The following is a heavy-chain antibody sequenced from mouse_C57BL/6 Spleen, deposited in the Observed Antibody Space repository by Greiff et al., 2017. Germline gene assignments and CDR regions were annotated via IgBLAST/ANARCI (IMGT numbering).Heavy chain of an antibody. Sequence: VHLVESGAELVKPGASVKISCKASGYAFSSYWMNWVKQRPGKGLEWIGQIYPGDGDTNYNGKFKGKATLTADKSSSTAYMQLSSLTSEDSAVYFCATYYYGSPYRAMDYWGQGTSVTVSS. CDR1: GYAFSSYW. J-gene: IGHJ4*01. CDR3: ATYYYGSPYRAMDY. CDR2: IYPGDGDT. V-gene: IGHV1-80*01. D-gene: IGHD1-1*01.